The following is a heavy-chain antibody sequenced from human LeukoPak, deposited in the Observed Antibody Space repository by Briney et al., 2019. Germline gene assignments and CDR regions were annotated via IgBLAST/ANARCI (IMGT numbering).Heavy chain of an antibody. Sequence: GGSLRLSCAASGFTFSSYAMHWVRQAPGKGLEWVAVISYDGSNKYYADSVKGRFTISRDNSKNTLYLQMNSLRAEDTAVYYCARDKEHYDFWSGYYYYYYMDVWGKGTTVTVSS. CDR2: ISYDGSNK. J-gene: IGHJ6*03. D-gene: IGHD3-3*01. V-gene: IGHV3-30*04. CDR1: GFTFSSYA. CDR3: ARDKEHYDFWSGYYYYYYMDV.